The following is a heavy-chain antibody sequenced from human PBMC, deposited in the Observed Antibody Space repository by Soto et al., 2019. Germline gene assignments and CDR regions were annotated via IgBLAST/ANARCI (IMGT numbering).Heavy chain of an antibody. CDR2: MNNDGSYT. Sequence: EVQLVESGGGLVKPGGSLRLSCAAAGFTFSSYWMYWVRQAPGKGLEWVSHMNNDGSYTIYAESVKGRFTFSRDNAKNTLYLQMNSLSAEDTAVYYCVRGGYMHACDIWGQGTMVTVSS. J-gene: IGHJ3*02. V-gene: IGHV3-74*01. CDR3: VRGGYMHACDI. D-gene: IGHD6-13*01. CDR1: GFTFSSYW.